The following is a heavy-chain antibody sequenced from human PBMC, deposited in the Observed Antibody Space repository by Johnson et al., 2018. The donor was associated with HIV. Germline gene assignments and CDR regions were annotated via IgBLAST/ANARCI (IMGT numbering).Heavy chain of an antibody. V-gene: IGHV3-30*19. J-gene: IGHJ3*02. D-gene: IGHD3-22*01. CDR2: IWYDGSNK. Sequence: VQLVESGGGVVQPGRSLRLSCAASGFTFSSYGTHWVRQPPGKGLEWVAVIWYDGSNKYYADSVTGPFTISSDTSKNTFYLQMHSLRGEDTAVYYCAIPSPYYYDSSAFDIWGQGTMVTVSS. CDR3: AIPSPYYYDSSAFDI. CDR1: GFTFSSYG.